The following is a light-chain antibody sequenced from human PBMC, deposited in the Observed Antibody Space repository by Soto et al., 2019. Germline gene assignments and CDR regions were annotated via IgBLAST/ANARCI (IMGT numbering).Light chain of an antibody. CDR1: QSISSY. V-gene: IGKV1-39*01. Sequence: DIQMTQSPSSLSASVGDRVTITCRASQSISSYLNWYQQKPGKAPKLLIYAASSLQSGVPSRFSGSGSGTDFTLTISSLQPEDFATYYCQQSYSTRXTFGQGTKV. CDR2: AAS. CDR3: QQSYSTRXT. J-gene: IGKJ1*01.